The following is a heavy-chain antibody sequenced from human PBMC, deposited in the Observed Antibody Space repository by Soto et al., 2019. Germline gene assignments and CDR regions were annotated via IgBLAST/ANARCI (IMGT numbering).Heavy chain of an antibody. CDR1: GFTFSSYA. CDR2: ISDAGTTT. Sequence: LRRSCAASGFTFSSYAMTWVRQAPGKGLEWISVISDAGTTTYYSDSVSGRFTISRDNSRRTVILRMNSLRAEDTAVYFCAKGVLSGRGGSRLHVWGQGTTVTVSS. D-gene: IGHD2-15*01. V-gene: IGHV3-23*01. CDR3: AKGVLSGRGGSRLHV. J-gene: IGHJ6*02.